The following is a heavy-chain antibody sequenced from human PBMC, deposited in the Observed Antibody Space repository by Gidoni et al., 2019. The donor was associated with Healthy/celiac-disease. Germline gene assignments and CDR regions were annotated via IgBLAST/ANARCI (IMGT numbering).Heavy chain of an antibody. CDR3: ARGRIEVAGKGGDY. J-gene: IGHJ4*02. D-gene: IGHD6-19*01. V-gene: IGHV3-7*03. Sequence: EVQLVESGGGLVQPGGSLRLSCAASGFTFSSYWMSWVRQAPGKGLEWVANIKQDGSEKYYVDSVKGRFTISRDNAKNSLYLQMNSLRAEDTAVYYCARGRIEVAGKGGDYWGQGTLVTVSS. CDR2: IKQDGSEK. CDR1: GFTFSSYW.